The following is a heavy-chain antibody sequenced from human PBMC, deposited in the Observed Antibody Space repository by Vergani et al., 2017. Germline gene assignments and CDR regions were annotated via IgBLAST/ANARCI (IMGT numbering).Heavy chain of an antibody. CDR3: ARTTSSSNLDY. V-gene: IGHV4-59*12. Sequence: QVQLQESGPGLVKPSETLSLTCTVSGGSISSYYWSWIRQPPGKGLEWIGYIYYSGSTYYNPSLKSRVTISVDTSKNQFSLKLSSVTAADTAVYYCARTTSSSNLDYWGQGTLVTVSS. CDR2: IYYSGST. J-gene: IGHJ4*02. D-gene: IGHD6-6*01. CDR1: GGSISSYY.